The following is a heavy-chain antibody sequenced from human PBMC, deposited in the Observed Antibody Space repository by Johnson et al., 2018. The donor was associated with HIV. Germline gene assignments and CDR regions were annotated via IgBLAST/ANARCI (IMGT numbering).Heavy chain of an antibody. Sequence: VQLVESVGGVVQPGRSLRLSCAASGFTVSSNYMSWVRQAPGKGLEWVSGISWNSGSIGYADSVKGRFTISRDNSKNTLYLQMNSLRAEDTAVYYCATDIAVGCAFDIWGQGTMVTVSS. V-gene: IGHV3-66*02. J-gene: IGHJ3*02. CDR3: ATDIAVGCAFDI. CDR1: GFTVSSNY. D-gene: IGHD6-19*01. CDR2: SWNSGSI.